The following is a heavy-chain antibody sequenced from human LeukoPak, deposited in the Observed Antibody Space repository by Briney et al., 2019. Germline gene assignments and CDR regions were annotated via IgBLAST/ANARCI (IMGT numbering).Heavy chain of an antibody. D-gene: IGHD2-15*01. CDR1: GFTFSSYG. CDR3: AGGTEVVVAATHLDY. CDR2: IWYDGSNK. V-gene: IGHV3-33*01. J-gene: IGHJ4*02. Sequence: PGGSLRLSCAASGFTFSSYGMHWVRQAPGKGLEWVAVIWYDGSNKYYADSVKGRFTISRDNSKNTLYLQMNSLRAEDTAVYYCAGGTEVVVAATHLDYWGQGTLVTVSS.